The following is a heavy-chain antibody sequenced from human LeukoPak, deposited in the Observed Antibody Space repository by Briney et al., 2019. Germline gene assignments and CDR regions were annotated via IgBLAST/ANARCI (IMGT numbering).Heavy chain of an antibody. CDR2: ISGSGGST. J-gene: IGHJ4*02. D-gene: IGHD3-22*01. CDR1: GFTFSSYG. V-gene: IGHV3-23*01. CDR3: AKDRHHYYPSPLDY. Sequence: GGSLRLSCAASGFTFSSYGMSWVRQAPGKGLEWVSAISGSGGSTYYADSVKGRFTISRDNSKNTLYLQMNSLRAEDTAVYYCAKDRHHYYPSPLDYWGQGTLVTVSS.